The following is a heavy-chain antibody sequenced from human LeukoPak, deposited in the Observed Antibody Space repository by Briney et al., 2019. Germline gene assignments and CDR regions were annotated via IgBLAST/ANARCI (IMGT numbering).Heavy chain of an antibody. CDR3: AHRHGVTPDY. V-gene: IGHV2-5*01. CDR1: GGSISSYYW. Sequence: TLSLTCSVSGGSISSYYWSWIRQPPGKALEWLALIYWNDDKRYWNDDKRYSLSLKSRLTITKDTSKNQLVLTMTNMDPVDRTTYYCAHRHGVTPDYWGQGTLVTVSS. CDR2: IYWNDDKRYWNDDK. D-gene: IGHD4-17*01. J-gene: IGHJ4*02.